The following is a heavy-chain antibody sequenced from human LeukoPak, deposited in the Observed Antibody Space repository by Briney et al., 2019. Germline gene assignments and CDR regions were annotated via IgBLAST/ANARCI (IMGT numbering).Heavy chain of an antibody. D-gene: IGHD3-10*01. CDR2: MKQDGSEK. CDR3: ARITVIRVAAMDV. Sequence: GESLRLSCAASGFTFSNYWMNWVRQAPGKGLEWVANMKQDGSEKYYVDSVKGRFTISRDNAKNSLYLQMNSLRTEDTAVYYCARITVIRVAAMDVWGKGTTVTISS. J-gene: IGHJ6*03. CDR1: GFTFSNYW. V-gene: IGHV3-7*01.